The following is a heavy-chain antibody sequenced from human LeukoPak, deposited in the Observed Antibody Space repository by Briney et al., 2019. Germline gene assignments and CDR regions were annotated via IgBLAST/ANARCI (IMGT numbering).Heavy chain of an antibody. Sequence: GGSLRLSCVVSGFPFSNFAMTWVRQAPGKGLEWVSLITETHSPTYYADSVKGRFTISRDNSKNTLYLQMNSLRAEDTAVYYCAKARLQVIGYFQHWGQGTLVTVSS. D-gene: IGHD2/OR15-2a*01. CDR1: GFPFSNFA. CDR3: AKARLQVIGYFQH. CDR2: ITETHSPT. J-gene: IGHJ1*01. V-gene: IGHV3-23*01.